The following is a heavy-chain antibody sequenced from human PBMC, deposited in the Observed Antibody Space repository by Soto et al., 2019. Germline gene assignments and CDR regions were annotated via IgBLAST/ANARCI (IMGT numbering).Heavy chain of an antibody. V-gene: IGHV4-4*02. CDR3: IRGVAGTTNDY. D-gene: IGHD4-17*01. Sequence: QVQLQESGPGLVKPSGTLSLTCAVSTAAIILTDWWSWVRQPPGKGLEWIGEVFHTGSTNYNPSLKSRVTISVDKSKKLFSLKLTSMTAADTAVYYCIRGVAGTTNDYWDQGTLVTVSS. CDR2: VFHTGST. CDR1: TAAIILTDW. J-gene: IGHJ4*02.